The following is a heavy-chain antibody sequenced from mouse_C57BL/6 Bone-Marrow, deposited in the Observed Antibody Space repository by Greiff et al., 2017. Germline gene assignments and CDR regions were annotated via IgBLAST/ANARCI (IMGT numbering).Heavy chain of an antibody. V-gene: IGHV1-26*01. J-gene: IGHJ3*01. CDR2: INPNNGGT. Sequence: VQLQQSGPELVKPGASVKISCKASGYTFTDYYMNWVKQSHGKSLEWIGDINPNNGGTSYNQKFKGKATLTVDKSSSTAYMELRSLTSEYSAVYYCARKFAYWGQGTLVTVSA. CDR1: GYTFTDYY. CDR3: ARKFAY.